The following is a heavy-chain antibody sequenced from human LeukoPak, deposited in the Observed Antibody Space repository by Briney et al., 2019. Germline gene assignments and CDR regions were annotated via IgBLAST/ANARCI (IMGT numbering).Heavy chain of an antibody. J-gene: IGHJ4*02. CDR3: ARGAVVVAATLFDS. Sequence: PSETRALTCAVYGGSFSGYYLSWIRHPPGKGLEWIWEINHSGSTNYNPSLKSRVTISVDASKNQFSLTLSSVTAADTAVYYCARGAVVVAATLFDSWGQGTLVTVSS. D-gene: IGHD2-15*01. CDR1: GGSFSGYY. V-gene: IGHV4-34*01. CDR2: INHSGST.